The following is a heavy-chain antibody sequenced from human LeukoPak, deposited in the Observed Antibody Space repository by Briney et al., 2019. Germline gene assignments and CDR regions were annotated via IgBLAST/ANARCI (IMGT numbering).Heavy chain of an antibody. V-gene: IGHV4-31*03. CDR1: GGSISSGGYY. CDR3: ARLHLNGSGSYSGFDY. J-gene: IGHJ4*02. D-gene: IGHD3-10*01. CDR2: IYYSGST. Sequence: SETLSPTCTVSGGSISSGGYYWSWIRQHPGKGLEWIGYIYYSGSTYYNPSLKSRVTISVDTSKNQFSLKLSSMTAADTAVYYCARLHLNGSGSYSGFDYWGQGTLVTVSS.